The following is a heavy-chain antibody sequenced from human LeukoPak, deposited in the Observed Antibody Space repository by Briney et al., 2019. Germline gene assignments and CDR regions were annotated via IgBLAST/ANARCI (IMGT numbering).Heavy chain of an antibody. CDR2: IYSGGST. Sequence: GGSLRLSCAASGFTVSSNYMSWVRQAPGKGLEWVSVIYSGGSTYYADSVKGRFTISRDNSKNTLYFQMNSLIAEDTAVYYCARDVVLDYWGQGTLVTVSS. V-gene: IGHV3-53*01. CDR1: GFTVSSNY. CDR3: ARDVVLDY. D-gene: IGHD2-21*01. J-gene: IGHJ4*02.